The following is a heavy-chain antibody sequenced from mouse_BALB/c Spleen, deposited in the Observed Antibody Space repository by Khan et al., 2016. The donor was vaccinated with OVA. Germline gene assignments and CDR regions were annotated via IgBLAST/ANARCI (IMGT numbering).Heavy chain of an antibody. CDR2: ISFSGST. J-gene: IGHJ4*01. V-gene: IGHV3-2*02. Sequence: EVQLQESGPGLVKPSQSLSLTCTVTGYSITSDFAWNWVRQFPGNKLEWMGYISFSGSTSYDPSLKSRLSITRDTSKNQFFLQLSSVTTEDTATYYCIRSVYYAYANAMDYWGQGTSVTVSS. CDR3: IRSVYYAYANAMDY. CDR1: GYSITSDFA. D-gene: IGHD2-2*01.